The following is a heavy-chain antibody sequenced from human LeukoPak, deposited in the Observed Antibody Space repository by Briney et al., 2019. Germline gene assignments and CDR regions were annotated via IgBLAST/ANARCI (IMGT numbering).Heavy chain of an antibody. V-gene: IGHV3-66*01. J-gene: IGHJ4*02. Sequence: GGSLRLSCEASGFTVSGNYMNWVRQAPGKGLEWVSVIYTAGGTYYADSVKGRFTISRDNSKNTLYLQMNSLRAEDTAVYYCARDGYYDSSGYQDYWGQGTLVTVSS. D-gene: IGHD3-22*01. CDR1: GFTVSGNY. CDR2: IYTAGGT. CDR3: ARDGYYDSSGYQDY.